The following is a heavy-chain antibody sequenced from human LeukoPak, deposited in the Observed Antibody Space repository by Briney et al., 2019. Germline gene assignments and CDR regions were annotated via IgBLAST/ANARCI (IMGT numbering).Heavy chain of an antibody. CDR1: GYTFSGTGWY. V-gene: IGHV1-2*02. CDR2: VYPNNGAT. Sequence: ASVKVSCKASGYTFSGTGWYLYWLRQAPGQGLECMGWVYPNNGATGYAQKFQGRFAMTRDTSISTAYMELSRLRSDDTAVYYCARDRVGPNDYWGQGTLVTVSS. D-gene: IGHD1-26*01. CDR3: ARDRVGPNDY. J-gene: IGHJ4*02.